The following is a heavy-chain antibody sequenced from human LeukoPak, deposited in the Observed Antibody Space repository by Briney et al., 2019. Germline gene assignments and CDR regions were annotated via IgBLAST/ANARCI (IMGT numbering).Heavy chain of an antibody. J-gene: IGHJ4*02. V-gene: IGHV3-21*01. CDR1: GFTFSSYH. D-gene: IGHD5-18*01. CDR3: ARRATTERGHSYGLDF. CDR2: IGSSGSYI. Sequence: GGSLILSCDVSGFTFSSYHLNWVRQAPGKGLEWVSSIGSSGSYIYYADSLTGRFTISRDNAKNSLYLQMNSLRAEDTAMYYCARRATTERGHSYGLDFWGQGTLVTVSS.